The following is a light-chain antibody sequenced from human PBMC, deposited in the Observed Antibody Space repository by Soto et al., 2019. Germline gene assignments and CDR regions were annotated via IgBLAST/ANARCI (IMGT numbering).Light chain of an antibody. CDR3: LQYDSSPFT. CDR2: GAS. CDR1: QSVWSSY. J-gene: IGKJ3*01. V-gene: IGKV3-20*01. Sequence: EIVLTQSPGTLSLSPGERATLSCRASQSVWSSYLAWYQQKPGQTPRLLIYGASSRATGIPDRFSGSGSGTDFTLTISRLEPEDFAVYYCLQYDSSPFTFGPGTKVDVK.